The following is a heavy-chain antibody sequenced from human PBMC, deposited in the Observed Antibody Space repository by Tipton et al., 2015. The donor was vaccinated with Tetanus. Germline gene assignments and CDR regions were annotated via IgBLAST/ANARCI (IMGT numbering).Heavy chain of an antibody. V-gene: IGHV4-61*05. CDR1: GGSISSSYYY. J-gene: IGHJ4*02. CDR3: ARGLIDDFLGSRIYFDS. D-gene: IGHD3-16*01. Sequence: TLSLTCTVSGGSISSSYYYWGWIRQPPGKGLEWIGDIFYSGNSIPNPSFRSRVTMSADTSRTLFSLTLMSVTAADTAVYFCARGLIDDFLGSRIYFDSWGPGTLVTVSS. CDR2: IFYSGNS.